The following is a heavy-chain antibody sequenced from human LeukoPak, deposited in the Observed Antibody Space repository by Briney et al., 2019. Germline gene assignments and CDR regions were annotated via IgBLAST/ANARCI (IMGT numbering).Heavy chain of an antibody. D-gene: IGHD4-11*01. V-gene: IGHV1-69*13. Sequence: GASVKVSCKASGGTFSSYAISWVRQAPGQGLEWMGGIIPIFGTANYAQKFQGRVTITADESTSTAYMELSSLRSEDTAVHYCARTVTADYYYGMDVWGQGTTVTVSS. CDR3: ARTVTADYYYGMDV. J-gene: IGHJ6*02. CDR2: IIPIFGTA. CDR1: GGTFSSYA.